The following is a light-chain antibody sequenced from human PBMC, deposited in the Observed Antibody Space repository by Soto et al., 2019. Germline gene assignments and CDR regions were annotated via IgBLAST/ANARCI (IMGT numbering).Light chain of an antibody. Sequence: EIVMTQSPATLSVSPGERATLSCRASQNIGGTLAWYQQKPGQAPRLLFYGASTRATGIPARFSGSGSRTEFTLTISSLQSEDFAVYYCQQFHNWPPLTFGGGTKVDIK. CDR1: QNIGGT. J-gene: IGKJ4*01. V-gene: IGKV3-15*01. CDR3: QQFHNWPPLT. CDR2: GAS.